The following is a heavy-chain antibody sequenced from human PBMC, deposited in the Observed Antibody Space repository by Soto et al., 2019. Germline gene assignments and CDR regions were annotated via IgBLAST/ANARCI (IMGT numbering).Heavy chain of an antibody. CDR3: AKGRGGSGSLTPRVDF. CDR2: ISGGGDTT. J-gene: IGHJ4*02. Sequence: EVQLLESGGGLVQPGGSLRLSCAASGFTFNNYAMTWVRQAPGKGLEWVSAISGGGDTTSYADSVKGRLTVSRDGSKNTLYLQMSSLRAEYTALYYCAKGRGGSGSLTPRVDFWGQGTLVTVSS. D-gene: IGHD3-10*01. V-gene: IGHV3-23*01. CDR1: GFTFNNYA.